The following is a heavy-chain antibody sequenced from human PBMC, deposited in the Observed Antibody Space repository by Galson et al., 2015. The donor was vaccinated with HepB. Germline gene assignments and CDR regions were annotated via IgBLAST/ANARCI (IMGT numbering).Heavy chain of an antibody. V-gene: IGHV3-7*03. D-gene: IGHD4-23*01. CDR3: VRDVTYGGNSS. J-gene: IGHJ5*02. Sequence: SLRLSCAASGFTFSGYWMTWVRQAPGKGLEWVANIKTDGSDKYYVDSVKGRFAISRDNARNSLFLQMNSLRAEDTAVYYCVRDVTYGGNSSWGQGTLVTVSS. CDR2: IKTDGSDK. CDR1: GFTFSGYW.